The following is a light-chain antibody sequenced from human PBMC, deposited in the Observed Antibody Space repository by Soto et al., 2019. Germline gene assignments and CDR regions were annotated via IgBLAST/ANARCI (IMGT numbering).Light chain of an antibody. J-gene: IGKJ3*01. CDR3: LQDHNSLT. CDR2: AAS. CDR1: QGIRND. V-gene: IGKV1-6*01. Sequence: IQMTQSPSSLFASVGDRVIITCRASQGIRNDLAWYRQKPGKAPKLLIYAASTLQSGVPSRFSGSGSGTDFTLTISSLQPEDFATYHCLQDHNSLTFGPGTKVDIK.